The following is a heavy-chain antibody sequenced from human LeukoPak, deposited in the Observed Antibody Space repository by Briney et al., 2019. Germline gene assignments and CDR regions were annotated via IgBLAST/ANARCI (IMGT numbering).Heavy chain of an antibody. J-gene: IGHJ4*02. V-gene: IGHV4-31*03. CDR2: IYYSGST. D-gene: IGHD3-22*01. CDR3: ARSGFYYDSSGYYRGFDY. CDR1: GGSISSGGYY. Sequence: SETLSLTCTVSGGSISSGGYYWSWIRQHPGKGLEWIGYIYYSGSTYYNPSLKSRVTISVDTSKNQFSLKLSSVTAADTAVYYCARSGFYYDSSGYYRGFDYWGQGTLVTVSS.